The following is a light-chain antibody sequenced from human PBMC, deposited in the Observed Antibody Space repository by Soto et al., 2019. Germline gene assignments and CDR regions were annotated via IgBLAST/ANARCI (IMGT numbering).Light chain of an antibody. CDR3: SSYTSSNTLV. V-gene: IGLV2-14*01. CDR1: SSDDGGYNY. CDR2: EVI. J-gene: IGLJ1*01. Sequence: QSVLTQPASVSGSPGQSITISCTGTSSDDGGYNYVSWYQQHPGKAPKPMIYEVINRPSGVSNRFSGSKSGDTASLTISGLQAEDEADYYCSSYTSSNTLVFGTGTKVTVL.